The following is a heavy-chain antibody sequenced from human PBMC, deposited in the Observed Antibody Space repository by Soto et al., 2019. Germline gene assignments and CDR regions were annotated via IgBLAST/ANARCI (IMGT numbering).Heavy chain of an antibody. CDR3: ARGIALPRRAGGEDRSRWCTCRH. CDR1: GGSISPYY. CDR2: VYYSGAT. Sequence: SETLSLTCTVSGGSISPYYWSWIRQTPGKGLEWIGYVYYSGATNYNPSLKSRVTISLDTSKSQFSLRLTSVTAADTAVYYCARGIALPRRAGGEDRSRWCTCRHSGQRSRGTVSS. J-gene: IGHJ4*02. V-gene: IGHV4-59*13. D-gene: IGHD6-13*01.